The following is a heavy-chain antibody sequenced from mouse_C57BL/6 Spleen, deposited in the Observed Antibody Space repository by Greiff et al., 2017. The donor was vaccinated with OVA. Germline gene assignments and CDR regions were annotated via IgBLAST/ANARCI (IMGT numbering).Heavy chain of an antibody. CDR2: ISAGGSYT. V-gene: IGHV5-4*01. D-gene: IGHD2-1*01. J-gene: IGHJ2*01. CDR3: ARDGNYPYYFDY. CDR1: GFTFSSYA. Sequence: EVKLVESGGGLVKPGGSLKLSCAASGFTFSSYAMSWVRQTPEKRLEWVATISAGGSYTYYPDNVKGRFTISRDNAKNNLYLQMSHLKSEDTAMYYCARDGNYPYYFDYWGQGTTLTVSS.